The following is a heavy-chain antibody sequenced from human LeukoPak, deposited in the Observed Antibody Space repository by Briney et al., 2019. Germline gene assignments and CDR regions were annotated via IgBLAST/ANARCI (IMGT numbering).Heavy chain of an antibody. V-gene: IGHV3-30*18. CDR1: GFTFSSHD. Sequence: HGGSLRLSCAASGFTFSSHDMHWVRQAPGKGLEWVAIISYDGGKKDYADSVKGRFTISRDNSKNTLYLQMNSLRAEDTAVYYCAKGRFSSGWYEFDYWGQGTLVTVSS. CDR2: ISYDGGKK. D-gene: IGHD6-19*01. J-gene: IGHJ4*02. CDR3: AKGRFSSGWYEFDY.